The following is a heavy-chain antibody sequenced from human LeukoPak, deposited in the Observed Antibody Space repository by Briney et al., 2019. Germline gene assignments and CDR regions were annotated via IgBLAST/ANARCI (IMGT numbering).Heavy chain of an antibody. D-gene: IGHD2-2*01. J-gene: IGHJ5*02. CDR1: GGSVSSNSVT. CDR3: ARRLTQYDCFDP. V-gene: IGHV6-1*01. CDR2: TYYRSTWYN. Sequence: SQTLSLTCAISGGSVSSNSVTWNWIRQSPSRGLEWLGRTYYRSTWYNDYAASVRGRITVNPDTSKNQFSLHLNSVTPEDTAVYYCARRLTQYDCFDPWGQGILVTVSS.